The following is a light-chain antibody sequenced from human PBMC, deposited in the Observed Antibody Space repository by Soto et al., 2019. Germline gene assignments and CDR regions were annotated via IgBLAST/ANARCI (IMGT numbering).Light chain of an antibody. J-gene: IGKJ5*01. CDR2: AAS. CDR1: QGIRSD. CDR3: QRSYNSPPIT. V-gene: IGKV1-39*01. Sequence: GDRVTITCRASQGIRSDLGWFQQKPGKAPKRLIYAASTLQSGVPSRFRGSGYGTDFALTISSLTPEDFATYYCQRSYNSPPITFGQGTRLEIK.